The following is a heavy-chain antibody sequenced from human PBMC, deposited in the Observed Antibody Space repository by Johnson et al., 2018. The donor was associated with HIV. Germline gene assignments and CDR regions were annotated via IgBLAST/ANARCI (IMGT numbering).Heavy chain of an antibody. CDR2: IRSKANSYAT. J-gene: IGHJ3*02. CDR1: GFTFSGSA. CDR3: TTTRAFDI. Sequence: VQLVESGGGLVQPGGSLKLSCAASGFTFSGSAMHWVRQASGKGLEWVGHIRSKANSYATAYAASVKGRFTISRDDSKNTLYLQMNSLKTEDTAVYYCTTTRAFDIWGQGTMVTVSS. D-gene: IGHD1-14*01. V-gene: IGHV3-73*01.